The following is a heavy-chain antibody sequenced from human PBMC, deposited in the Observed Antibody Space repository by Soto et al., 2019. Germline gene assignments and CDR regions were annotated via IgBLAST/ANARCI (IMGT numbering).Heavy chain of an antibody. CDR3: ARARRPDSVLVPAALLYGMDV. Sequence: QVQLVESGGGVVQPGRSLRLSCAASGFTFSSYAMHWVRQAPGKGLEWVAVISYDGSNKYYADSVKGRFTISRDNSXXTXYLHMNSLRAEDTAVYYCARARRPDSVLVPAALLYGMDVWGQGTTVTVSS. CDR2: ISYDGSNK. J-gene: IGHJ6*02. V-gene: IGHV3-30-3*01. CDR1: GFTFSSYA. D-gene: IGHD2-2*01.